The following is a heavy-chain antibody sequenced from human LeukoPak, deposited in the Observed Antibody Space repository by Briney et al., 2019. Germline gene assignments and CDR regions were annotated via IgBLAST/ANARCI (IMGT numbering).Heavy chain of an antibody. Sequence: GGSLRLSCAASGFTFSDSYMSWIRQAPGKGLEWVSYISTSSSYTDYADSVKGRFTISRDNAKNSLYLQMNSLRAEDTAIYYCAKAGAYSNGYHEYPNYVDYWGQGTLVTVSS. CDR3: AKAGAYSNGYHEYPNYVDY. CDR1: GFTFSDSY. CDR2: ISTSSSYT. V-gene: IGHV3-11*05. D-gene: IGHD3-22*01. J-gene: IGHJ4*02.